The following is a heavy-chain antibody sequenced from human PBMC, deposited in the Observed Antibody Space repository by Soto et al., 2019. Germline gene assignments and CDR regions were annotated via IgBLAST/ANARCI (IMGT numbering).Heavy chain of an antibody. Sequence: QVQLVQSGAEVRKPGASVRLSCETSGYNFNQYYIHWVRQAPGQGLEWMGIINLRGGTTEYAHKFRGRVTVTGDTTTSTAYMQLTSMRSEDTAVYCCARGPDDSDVPRWDYWGQGTLVTVSS. CDR1: GYNFNQYY. J-gene: IGHJ4*02. D-gene: IGHD4-17*01. CDR3: ARGPDDSDVPRWDY. CDR2: INLRGGTT. V-gene: IGHV1-46*02.